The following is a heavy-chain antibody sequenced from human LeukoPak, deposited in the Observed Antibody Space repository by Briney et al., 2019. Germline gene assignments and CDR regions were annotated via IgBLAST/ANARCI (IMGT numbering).Heavy chain of an antibody. V-gene: IGHV1-46*01. J-gene: IGHJ3*02. CDR2: INPSGGST. CDR3: ARAVLWFGESNYAFDI. Sequence: GASVKVSFTASGYTFTIYYMHWVRQAPGQGLEWMGIINPSGGSTSCAQKFQGRVTMTRDTSTSTVYMELSSLRSEDTAVYYCARAVLWFGESNYAFDIWGQGTMVTVAS. CDR1: GYTFTIYY. D-gene: IGHD3-10*01.